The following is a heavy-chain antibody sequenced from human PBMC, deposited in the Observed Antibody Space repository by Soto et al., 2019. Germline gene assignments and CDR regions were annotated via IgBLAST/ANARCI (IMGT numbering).Heavy chain of an antibody. CDR1: GFTFSSYG. CDR3: AKDHGTTGIAVADYFDY. CDR2: ISYDGSNK. D-gene: IGHD6-19*01. J-gene: IGHJ4*02. Sequence: QVQLVESGGGVVQPGRSLRLSCAASGFTFSSYGMHWVRQAQGKGLEWVAVISYDGSNKYYADSVKGRFTISRDNSKNTLYLQMNSLRAEDTAVYYCAKDHGTTGIAVADYFDYWGQGTLVTVSS. V-gene: IGHV3-30*18.